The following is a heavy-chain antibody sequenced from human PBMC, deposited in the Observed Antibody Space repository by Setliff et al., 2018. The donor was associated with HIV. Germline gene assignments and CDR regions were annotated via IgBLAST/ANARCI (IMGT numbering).Heavy chain of an antibody. CDR3: ARKGRYSGYDYDY. CDR1: GGSISSYY. V-gene: IGHV4-59*08. CDR2: IYYSGST. J-gene: IGHJ4*02. Sequence: SLTCTVSGGSISSYYWSWIRQPPGKGLEWIGYIYYSGSTNYNPSLKSRVTISVDTSKNQFSLKLSSVTAADTAVYYCARKGRYSGYDYDYWGQGTLVTVSS. D-gene: IGHD5-12*01.